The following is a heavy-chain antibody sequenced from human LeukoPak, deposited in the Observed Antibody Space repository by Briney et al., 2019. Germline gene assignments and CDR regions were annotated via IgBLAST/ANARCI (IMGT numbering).Heavy chain of an antibody. CDR3: ARVLNYYDNSGYYFSY. Sequence: GGSLRLSCAASGFTFSYYAMHWGRQAPGKGLEWVAVISYDGSNKYYADSVKGRFTISRDNSKNTLYLQMNSLRAEDTAVYYCARVLNYYDNSGYYFSYWGQGTLVTVSS. CDR2: ISYDGSNK. D-gene: IGHD3-22*01. CDR1: GFTFSYYA. J-gene: IGHJ4*02. V-gene: IGHV3-30-3*01.